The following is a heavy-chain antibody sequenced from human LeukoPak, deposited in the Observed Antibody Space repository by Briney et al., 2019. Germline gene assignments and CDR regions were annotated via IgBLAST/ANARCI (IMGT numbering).Heavy chain of an antibody. Sequence: GGSLRLSCAASGFTFSSFAMNWVRQAPGKGLEWVSAISGSAINTYYADSVKGRFTISRDNAKNTLSLQMNSLRAEDTAVYYCARGARIVVVPSAMHFDFWGQGTLVSASS. V-gene: IGHV3-23*01. CDR3: ARGARIVVVPSAMHFDF. J-gene: IGHJ4*02. D-gene: IGHD2-2*01. CDR2: ISGSAINT. CDR1: GFTFSSFA.